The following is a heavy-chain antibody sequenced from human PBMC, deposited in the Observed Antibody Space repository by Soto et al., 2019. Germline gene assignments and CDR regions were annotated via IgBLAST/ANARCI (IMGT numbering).Heavy chain of an antibody. V-gene: IGHV1-18*04. J-gene: IGHJ6*02. Sequence: QVQLVQSGAEVKKPGASVKVSCKASGYTFTSYVISWVRQAPGQGLEWMGWISAYNRNTNYAQKLQGRVTMTTHTPTRTDYMEVRSLRSDDTGVYGCARFVEVPAATYYYDYGIGPLGQGTTGTVSS. CDR2: ISAYNRNT. CDR1: GYTFTSYV. CDR3: ARFVEVPAATYYYDYGIGP. D-gene: IGHD2-2*01.